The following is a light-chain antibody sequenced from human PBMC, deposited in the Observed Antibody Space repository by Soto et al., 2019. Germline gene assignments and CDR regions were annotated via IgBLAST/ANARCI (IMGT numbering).Light chain of an antibody. V-gene: IGLV3-21*02. CDR2: DGS. Sequence: SYELSQPPSVSVAPGQTATTTCGADNIGGKRVNWYQQKPGQAPVLVVYDGSDRPSGIPERFSSSASGNTATLTISRVEAGDEADYYCQVWDSSSDHYVFGTGTKLTVL. CDR3: QVWDSSSDHYV. CDR1: NIGGKR. J-gene: IGLJ1*01.